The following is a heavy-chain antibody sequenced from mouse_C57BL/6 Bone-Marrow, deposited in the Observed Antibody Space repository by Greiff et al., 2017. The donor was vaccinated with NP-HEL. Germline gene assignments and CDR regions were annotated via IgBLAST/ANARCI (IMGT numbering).Heavy chain of an antibody. CDR3: ARSYYYGSSPAY. Sequence: QVQLQQPGAELVRPGSSVKLSCKASGYTFTSYWMDWVKQRPGQGLEWIGNIYPSDSETHYNQKFKDKATLTVDKSSSTAYMQLSSLTSEDSAVYYCARSYYYGSSPAYWGQGTLVTVSA. D-gene: IGHD1-1*01. CDR1: GYTFTSYW. J-gene: IGHJ3*01. CDR2: IYPSDSET. V-gene: IGHV1-61*01.